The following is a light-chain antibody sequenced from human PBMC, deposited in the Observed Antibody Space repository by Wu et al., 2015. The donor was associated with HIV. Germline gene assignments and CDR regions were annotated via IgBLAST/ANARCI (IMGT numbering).Light chain of an antibody. CDR3: QHRGT. CDR2: GAS. J-gene: IGKJ4*01. Sequence: EIVMTQSPATLSVSPGERATLSCRASQSVSSNLAWYQQKPGQAPRLLIYGASTRATGIPARFSGSGSGTEFTLTISSMQSEDFAVYYCQHRGTFGGGTKLEIK. CDR1: QSVSSN. V-gene: IGKV3-15*01.